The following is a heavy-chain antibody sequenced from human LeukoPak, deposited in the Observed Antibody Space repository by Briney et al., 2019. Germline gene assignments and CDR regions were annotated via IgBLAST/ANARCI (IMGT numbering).Heavy chain of an antibody. D-gene: IGHD3-10*01. J-gene: IGHJ6*04. CDR3: ARDDGYGSGSLNPYYYYGMDV. CDR2: IKQDGSEK. CDR1: GFTFSSYS. V-gene: IGHV3-7*03. Sequence: PGGSLRLSCAASGFTFSSYSMNWVRQAPGKGLEWVANIKQDGSEKNYVDSVKGRFTISRDNAKNSLLLQMDSLRAEDTAVYYCARDDGYGSGSLNPYYYYGMDVWGKGTTVTVSS.